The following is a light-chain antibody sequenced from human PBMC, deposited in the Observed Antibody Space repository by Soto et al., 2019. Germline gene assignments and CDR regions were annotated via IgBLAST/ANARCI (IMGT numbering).Light chain of an antibody. Sequence: DIQMTQSPSSLSASVGDRVTITCRASQGNSNYLAWYQQKPGKVPKLLIYAGSTLQSVVPSRFSGSESGTDFTLTISSLQPEDAATYYRQKYNSAPYTFGQGTQLEIK. J-gene: IGKJ2*01. V-gene: IGKV1-27*01. CDR2: AGS. CDR3: QKYNSAPYT. CDR1: QGNSNY.